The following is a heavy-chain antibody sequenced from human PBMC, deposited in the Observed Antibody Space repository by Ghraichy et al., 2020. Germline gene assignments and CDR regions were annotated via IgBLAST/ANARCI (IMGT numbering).Heavy chain of an antibody. J-gene: IGHJ3*02. CDR1: GGSFSGYY. D-gene: IGHD3-22*01. V-gene: IGHV4-34*01. Sequence: SETLSLTCAVYGGSFSGYYWSWIRQPPGKGLEWIGEINHSGSTNYNPSLKSRVTISVDTSKNQFSLKLSSVTAADTAVYYCARGDYYDSSGYNIGDRTDAFDIWGQGTMVTVSS. CDR2: INHSGST. CDR3: ARGDYYDSSGYNIGDRTDAFDI.